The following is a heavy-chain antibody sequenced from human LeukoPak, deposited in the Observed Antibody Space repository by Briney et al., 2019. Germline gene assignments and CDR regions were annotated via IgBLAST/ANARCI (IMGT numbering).Heavy chain of an antibody. Sequence: SVKVSCKAPGGTFSSYAISWVRQAPGQGLEWMGRIIPIFGTANYAQKFQGRVTITTDESTSTAYMELNSLRSEDTAVYYCARYCSGGSCYDAFDIWGQGTMVTVSS. CDR2: IIPIFGTA. CDR1: GGTFSSYA. V-gene: IGHV1-69*05. J-gene: IGHJ3*02. CDR3: ARYCSGGSCYDAFDI. D-gene: IGHD2-15*01.